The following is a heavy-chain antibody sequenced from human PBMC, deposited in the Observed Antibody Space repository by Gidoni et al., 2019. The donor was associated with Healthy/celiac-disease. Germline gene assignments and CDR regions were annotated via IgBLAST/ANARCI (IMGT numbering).Heavy chain of an antibody. CDR3: ARSSSGFDY. CDR1: DGAISSYY. Sequence: QVHLQESGPRLVKPSETLSLTCTVPDGAISSYYWSWIRQHPGKGLEWLGYIYYSGSTNYNPSLKSRVTISVDTSKTQFSLKLSSVTAADTAVYYCARSSSGFDYWGQGTLVTVSS. V-gene: IGHV4-59*01. D-gene: IGHD3-10*01. J-gene: IGHJ4*02. CDR2: IYYSGST.